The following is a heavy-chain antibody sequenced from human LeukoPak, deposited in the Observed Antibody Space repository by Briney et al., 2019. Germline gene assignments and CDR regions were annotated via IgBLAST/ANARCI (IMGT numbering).Heavy chain of an antibody. D-gene: IGHD3-16*01. CDR3: ASDFWGIHAFDI. J-gene: IGHJ3*02. V-gene: IGHV1-69*13. CDR1: GGTFSSCA. Sequence: SVNVSCKASGGTFSSCAISWVRQPPGQGIEWMGGIIPIFGTANYAQKFQGRVTITADESTSTAYMELSSLRSEDTAVYYCASDFWGIHAFDIWGQGTMVTVSS. CDR2: IIPIFGTA.